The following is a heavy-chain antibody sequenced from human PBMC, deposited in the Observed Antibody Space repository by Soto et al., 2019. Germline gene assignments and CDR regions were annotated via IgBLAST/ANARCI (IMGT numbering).Heavy chain of an antibody. V-gene: IGHV4-34*01. Sequence: SETLSLTCAVYGGSFSGYYWSWIRQPPGKGLEWIGEINHSGSTNYNPSLKSRVTISVDTSKNHFSLKLSSVTAADTAVYYCARGGSMVRGVIIKFYYYGMDVWGQGTTVTVSS. J-gene: IGHJ6*02. CDR1: GGSFSGYY. CDR3: ARGGSMVRGVIIKFYYYGMDV. CDR2: INHSGST. D-gene: IGHD3-10*01.